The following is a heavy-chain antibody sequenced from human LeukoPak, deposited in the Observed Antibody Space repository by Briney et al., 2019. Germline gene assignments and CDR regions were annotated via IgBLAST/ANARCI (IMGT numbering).Heavy chain of an antibody. Sequence: GGSLRLSCAASGFIVSSNYMSWVRQAPGEGLEWVSILYSGGSTYYAASVKGRFTISRDNSKNTLYLQMNSLRAEDTAVYYCAGPTGTTLDYWGQGTLVTVSS. CDR2: LYSGGST. V-gene: IGHV3-53*05. CDR3: AGPTGTTLDY. CDR1: GFIVSSNY. D-gene: IGHD1-7*01. J-gene: IGHJ4*02.